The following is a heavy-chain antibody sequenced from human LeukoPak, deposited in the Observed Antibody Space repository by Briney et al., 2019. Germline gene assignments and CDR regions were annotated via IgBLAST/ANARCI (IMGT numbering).Heavy chain of an antibody. CDR3: ASGRMDSSGYYYGASGGGYYFDY. CDR1: GYTLTELS. J-gene: IGHJ4*02. V-gene: IGHV1-24*01. Sequence: ASVKVSCKASGYTLTELSMHWVRQAPGKGLEWMGGFDPEDGETIYAQKFQGRVTTTEDTSTDTAYMELSSLRSEDTAVYYCASGRMDSSGYYYGASGGGYYFDYWGQGTLVTVSS. D-gene: IGHD3-22*01. CDR2: FDPEDGET.